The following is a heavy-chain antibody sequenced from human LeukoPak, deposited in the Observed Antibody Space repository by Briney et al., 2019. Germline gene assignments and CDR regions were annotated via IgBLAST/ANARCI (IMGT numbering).Heavy chain of an antibody. CDR2: ISSDGSPK. V-gene: IGHV3-30-3*02. Sequence: GGSLRLSCAASGFTFSDYTMHWVRQAPGKGLEWVAVISSDGSPKFYADSVKGRFTISRDNSKNTPYLQMYSLRAEDTAVYYCAKMISRSWFDPWGQGTLVTVSS. CDR1: GFTFSDYT. D-gene: IGHD3-16*01. J-gene: IGHJ5*02. CDR3: AKMISRSWFDP.